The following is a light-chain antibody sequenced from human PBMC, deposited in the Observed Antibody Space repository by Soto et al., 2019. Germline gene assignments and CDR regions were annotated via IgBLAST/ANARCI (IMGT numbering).Light chain of an antibody. V-gene: IGKV4-1*01. CDR3: QQYYSNPPL. CDR2: WAS. J-gene: IGKJ3*01. CDR1: QSVFYSTNNKNY. Sequence: DIVMTQSPDSLTVSLGERATINCKSSQSVFYSTNNKNYLAWYQQKPGQPPKLLIYWASTRESGVPDRFSGSGSGTDFTLTISSLQAEDVAVYYCQQYYSNPPLFGPGTKVDIK.